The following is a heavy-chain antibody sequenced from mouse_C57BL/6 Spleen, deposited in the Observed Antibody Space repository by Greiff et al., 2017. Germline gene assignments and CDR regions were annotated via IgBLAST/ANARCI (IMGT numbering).Heavy chain of an antibody. D-gene: IGHD1-1*01. Sequence: QVQLQQSGPELVKPGASVKISCKASGYAFSSSWMNWVKQRPGKGLEWIARLYPGDGDTNYNGKFKGKATLTADKSSSTAYMQLSSLTSEDSAVYFCAGGDTTVVATGYFDVWGTGTTVTVSS. CDR3: AGGDTTVVATGYFDV. CDR2: LYPGDGDT. J-gene: IGHJ1*03. CDR1: GYAFSSSW. V-gene: IGHV1-82*01.